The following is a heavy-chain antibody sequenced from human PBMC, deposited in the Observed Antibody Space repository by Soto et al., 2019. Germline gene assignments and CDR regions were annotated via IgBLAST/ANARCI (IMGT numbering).Heavy chain of an antibody. J-gene: IGHJ4*02. D-gene: IGHD3-22*01. CDR1: GYTFTSYG. CDR2: ISAYNGNT. CDR3: ARSGSSGYSLDS. V-gene: IGHV1-18*01. Sequence: QVQLVQSGAEVKEPGASVKVSCKASGYTFTSYGLNWVRQAPGQGLEWMGWISAYNGNTKYAQKFQGRVTMTTDTSTSTAYMELRSLRSDDTAVYYCARSGSSGYSLDSWGQGTLVTVSA.